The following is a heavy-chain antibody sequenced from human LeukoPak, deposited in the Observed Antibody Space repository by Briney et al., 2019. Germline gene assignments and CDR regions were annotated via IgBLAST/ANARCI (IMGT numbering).Heavy chain of an antibody. V-gene: IGHV1-69*04. Sequence: SVKVSCKASGYTFTSYGISWVRQAPGQGLEWMGRIIPILGIANYAQKFQGRVTITADKSTSTAYMELSSLRSEDTAVYYCARGGEGSSWYYFDYWGQGTLVTVSS. J-gene: IGHJ4*02. CDR2: IIPILGIA. D-gene: IGHD6-13*01. CDR1: GYTFTSYG. CDR3: ARGGEGSSWYYFDY.